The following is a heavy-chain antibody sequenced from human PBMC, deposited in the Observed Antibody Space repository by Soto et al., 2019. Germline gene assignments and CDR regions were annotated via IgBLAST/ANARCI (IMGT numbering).Heavy chain of an antibody. CDR2: IYYSGST. V-gene: IGHV4-61*01. Sequence: SETLSLTCTVSGDSVSSGSYYWSWIRQPPGKGLEWIGYIYYSGSTNYNPSLKSRVTISVDTSKNQFSLKLSSVTAADTAVYYCARLGSYVVYFDYWGQGALVTVSS. D-gene: IGHD1-26*01. CDR1: GDSVSSGSYY. CDR3: ARLGSYVVYFDY. J-gene: IGHJ4*02.